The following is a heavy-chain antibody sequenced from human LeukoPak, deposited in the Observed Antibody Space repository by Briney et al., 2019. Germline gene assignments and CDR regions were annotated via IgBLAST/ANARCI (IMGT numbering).Heavy chain of an antibody. Sequence: SETLSLTCAVSGASVSSGGYYWSWIRQPPGKGLEWIGYISDSGSTNYNPSLKSRVTISVDKSKSQFSLKLSSVTAADTAVYYCARASAWLRFPYFDYWGQGTLVTVSS. CDR3: ARASAWLRFPYFDY. CDR1: GASVSSGGYY. D-gene: IGHD5-12*01. J-gene: IGHJ4*02. CDR2: ISDSGST. V-gene: IGHV4-61*08.